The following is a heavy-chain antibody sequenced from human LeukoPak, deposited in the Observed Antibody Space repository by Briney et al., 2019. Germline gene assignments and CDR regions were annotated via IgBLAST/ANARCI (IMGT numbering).Heavy chain of an antibody. J-gene: IGHJ5*02. CDR3: ARDAFGYCSSTSCYPNWFDP. CDR1: GGSISSYH. V-gene: IGHV4-4*07. CDR2: IYTSGST. Sequence: PSETLSLTCTVSGGSISSYHWSWIRQPAGKGLEWIGRIYTSGSTNYNPSLKSRVTMSVDTSKNQFSLKLSSVTAADTAVYYCARDAFGYCSSTSCYPNWFDPWGQGTLVTVSS. D-gene: IGHD2-2*01.